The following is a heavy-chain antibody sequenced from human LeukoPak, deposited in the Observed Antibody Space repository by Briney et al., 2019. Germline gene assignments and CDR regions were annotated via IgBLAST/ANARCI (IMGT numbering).Heavy chain of an antibody. Sequence: GASVKVSCKASGGTFSSYAISWVRQAPGQGLEWMGRIIPILGIANYAQKFQGRVTITTDESTSTAYMELSSLRSEDTAVYYCAREVTEYQKHHDAFDIWGQGTMVTVSS. J-gene: IGHJ3*02. CDR1: GGTFSSYA. CDR3: AREVTEYQKHHDAFDI. CDR2: IIPILGIA. D-gene: IGHD2/OR15-2a*01. V-gene: IGHV1-69*04.